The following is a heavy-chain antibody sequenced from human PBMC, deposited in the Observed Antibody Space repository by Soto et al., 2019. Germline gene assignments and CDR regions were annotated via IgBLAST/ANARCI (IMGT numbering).Heavy chain of an antibody. Sequence: SETLSLTCTVSGASISGFYWSWIRKSAGKGLEWIGRIYATGTTDYNPSLKSRVMMSVDTSKKQFSLKLRSVTAADTAVYYCVRDGTKNLRDWFDPWGQGISVTVSS. CDR2: IYATGTT. CDR1: GASISGFY. CDR3: VRDGTKNLRDWFDP. J-gene: IGHJ5*02. V-gene: IGHV4-4*07. D-gene: IGHD1-1*01.